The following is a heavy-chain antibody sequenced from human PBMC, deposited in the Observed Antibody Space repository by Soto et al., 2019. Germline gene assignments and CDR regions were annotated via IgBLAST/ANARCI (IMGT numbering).Heavy chain of an antibody. CDR3: ARDSDYGXWSRPRPGYYYYYGMDV. J-gene: IGHJ6*02. D-gene: IGHD4-17*01. CDR1: GGSISSYY. Sequence: SETLSLTCTVSGGSISSYYWSWIRQPPGKGLEWIGYIYYSGSTNYNPSLKSRVTISVDTSKNQFSLKLSSVTAADTAVYYCARDSDYGXWSRPRPGYYYYYGMDVWGQGTTVTVSS. V-gene: IGHV4-59*01. CDR2: IYYSGST.